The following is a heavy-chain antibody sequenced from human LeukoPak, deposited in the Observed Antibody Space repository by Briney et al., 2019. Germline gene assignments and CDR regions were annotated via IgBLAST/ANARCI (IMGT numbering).Heavy chain of an antibody. D-gene: IGHD1-26*01. CDR3: ARDLVGATKDNWFDP. CDR1: GFTFSNYW. J-gene: IGHJ5*02. V-gene: IGHV3-74*01. Sequence: GGSLRLSCAASGFTFSNYWMHWVRQAPGKGLVWVSRINSDGSSTSYADSVKGRFTISRDNAKNTLYLQMNSLRAEDTAVYYCARDLVGATKDNWFDPWGQGTLVTVSS. CDR2: INSDGSST.